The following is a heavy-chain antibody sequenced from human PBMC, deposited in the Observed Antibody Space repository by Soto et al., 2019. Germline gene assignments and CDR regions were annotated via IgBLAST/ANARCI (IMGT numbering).Heavy chain of an antibody. V-gene: IGHV4-31*03. D-gene: IGHD6-6*01. CDR2: IYYSGST. CDR1: GGSISSGGYY. CDR3: ARDWAARDYYYGMDV. J-gene: IGHJ6*02. Sequence: QVQLQESGPGLVKPSQTLSLTCTVSGGSISSGGYYWSWIRQHPGKGLEWIGYIYYSGSTYYHPSLKSRVTISVDTSKNQFSLKLSSVTAADTAVYYCARDWAARDYYYGMDVWGQGTTVTVSS.